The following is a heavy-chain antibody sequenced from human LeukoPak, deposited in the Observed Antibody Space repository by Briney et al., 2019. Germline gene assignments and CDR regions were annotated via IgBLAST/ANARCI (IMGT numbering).Heavy chain of an antibody. CDR3: ARGGSIAVAGTYIDY. V-gene: IGHV1-2*04. J-gene: IGHJ4*02. CDR2: INPNSGGT. Sequence: ASVKVSCKASGYTFTGYYMHWVRQAPGQGLEWMGWINPNSGGTNYAQKFQGWVTMTRDTSISTAYMELSRLRSDDTAVYYCARGGSIAVAGTYIDYWGQGTLVTVSS. CDR1: GYTFTGYY. D-gene: IGHD6-19*01.